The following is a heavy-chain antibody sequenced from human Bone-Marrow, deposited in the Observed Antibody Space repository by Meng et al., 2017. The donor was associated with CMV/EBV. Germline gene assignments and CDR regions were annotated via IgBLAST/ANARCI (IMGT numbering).Heavy chain of an antibody. CDR1: GYTFTSYD. CDR2: VNPNTGKT. J-gene: IGHJ6*02. D-gene: IGHD6-19*01. Sequence: ASVKVSCKASGYTFTSYDINWVRQAAGQGLEWMGWVNPNTGKTGYTQKFQGRLTLTRSTSISTAYLELSSLRSDDTAVYYCARARILVQVAGPTHYYYYYGMDVWGQGTTVTVSS. CDR3: ARARILVQVAGPTHYYYYYGMDV. V-gene: IGHV1-8*01.